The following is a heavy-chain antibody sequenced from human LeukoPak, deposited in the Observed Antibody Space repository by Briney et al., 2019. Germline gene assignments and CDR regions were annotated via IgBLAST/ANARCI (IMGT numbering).Heavy chain of an antibody. CDR1: GFTFSSYW. CDR2: IRYDGSNK. Sequence: GGSLRLSCAASGFTFSSYWMSWVRQAPGKGLEWVAFIRYDGSNKYYADSVKGRFTISRDNSKNTLYLQMNSLRAEDTAVYYCAKDHYYDSSGSLDYWGQGTLVTVSS. V-gene: IGHV3-30*02. D-gene: IGHD3-22*01. J-gene: IGHJ4*02. CDR3: AKDHYYDSSGSLDY.